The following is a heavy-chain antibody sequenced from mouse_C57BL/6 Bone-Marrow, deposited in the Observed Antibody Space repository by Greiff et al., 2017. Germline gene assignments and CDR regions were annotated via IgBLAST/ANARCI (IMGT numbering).Heavy chain of an antibody. V-gene: IGHV5-4*01. CDR1: GFTFSSYA. Sequence: VQLMESGGGLVKPGGSLKLSCAASGFTFSSYAMSWVRQTPEKGLEWVANISDGGSTTYYPDNVKGRFTISRDNAKNNLYLQMSHLKTEDTAVYYCARDWAVVGLYWDFDFWGTGTTVTVSA. CDR3: ARDWAVVGLYWDFDF. D-gene: IGHD1-1*01. J-gene: IGHJ1*03. CDR2: ISDGGSTT.